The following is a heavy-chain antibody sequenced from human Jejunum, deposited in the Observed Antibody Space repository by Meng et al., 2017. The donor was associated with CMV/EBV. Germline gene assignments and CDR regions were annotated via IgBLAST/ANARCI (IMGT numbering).Heavy chain of an antibody. CDR2: ISYAGTYK. CDR3: ANARGI. V-gene: IGHV3-30*18. Sequence: SLGLSCAASGFTFSSDGMHWVGQAAGKGLEWVAFISYAGTYKYYADSVKGRFTISRDNSKNTLYLQMNSLRAEDTAVHYCANARGIRGQGTLVTVSS. CDR1: GFTFSSDG. J-gene: IGHJ4*02. D-gene: IGHD2-21*01.